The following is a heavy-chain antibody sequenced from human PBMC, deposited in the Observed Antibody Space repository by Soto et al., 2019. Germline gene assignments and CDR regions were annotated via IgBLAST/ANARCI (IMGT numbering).Heavy chain of an antibody. CDR1: GFTFGSYA. J-gene: IGHJ3*02. V-gene: IGHV3-30-3*01. CDR2: ISSDGSKK. CDR3: ASPTIRDHSAFDI. D-gene: IGHD5-18*01. Sequence: QVQLVESGGGVVQPGGSLRLSCAASGFTFGSYAMHWVRQAPGKGLEWVAVISSDGSKKYYADSGKGRFTIFRDNSTNTLYLQMNSLRPEDTAVYYCASPTIRDHSAFDIWGQGTMVTVSS.